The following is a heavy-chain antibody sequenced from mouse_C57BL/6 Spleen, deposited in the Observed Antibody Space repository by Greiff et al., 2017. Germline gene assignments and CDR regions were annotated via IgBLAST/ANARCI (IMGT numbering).Heavy chain of an antibody. V-gene: IGHV1-9*01. D-gene: IGHD1-1*01. J-gene: IGHJ2*01. Sequence: QVQLKQSGAELMKPGASVKLSCKATGYTFTGYWIEWVKQRPGHGLEWIGEILPGSGSTNYNEKFKGKATFTADTSSNTAYMQLSSLTTEDSAIYYCASWGYYGKDFDDWGQGTTLTVSS. CDR2: ILPGSGST. CDR1: GYTFTGYW. CDR3: ASWGYYGKDFDD.